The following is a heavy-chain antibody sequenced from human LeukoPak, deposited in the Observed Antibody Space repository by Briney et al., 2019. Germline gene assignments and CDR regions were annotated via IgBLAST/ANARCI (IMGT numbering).Heavy chain of an antibody. J-gene: IGHJ4*02. CDR1: GFTFSSYS. CDR2: ISSSSSYI. D-gene: IGHD3-10*01. CDR3: ARDRGYYYGSGNDY. Sequence: GGSLRLSCAASGFTFSSYSMNWVCQAPGKGLEWVSSISSSSSYIYYADSVKGRFTISRDNAKNSLYLQMNSLRAEDTAVYYCARDRGYYYGSGNDYWGQATLVTVSS. V-gene: IGHV3-21*01.